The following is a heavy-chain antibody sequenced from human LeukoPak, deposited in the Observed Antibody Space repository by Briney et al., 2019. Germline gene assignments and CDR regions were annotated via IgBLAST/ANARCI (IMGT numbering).Heavy chain of an antibody. Sequence: GGSLRLSCAASGFTVSSNYLSWVRQAPGKGLECVSVIYSGGNTYYADSVKGRFTISRDNSKNTLSLQMNSLRAEDTAVYYCARRGDGGGSFDYWGQGTLVTVSS. V-gene: IGHV3-53*01. D-gene: IGHD4-23*01. CDR2: IYSGGNT. CDR1: GFTVSSNY. J-gene: IGHJ4*02. CDR3: ARRGDGGGSFDY.